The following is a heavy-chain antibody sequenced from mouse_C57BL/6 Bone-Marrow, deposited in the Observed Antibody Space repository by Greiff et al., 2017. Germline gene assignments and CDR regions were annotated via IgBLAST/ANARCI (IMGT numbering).Heavy chain of an antibody. CDR3: ARLEFDGSSGDWYFDV. D-gene: IGHD1-1*01. V-gene: IGHV1-85*01. CDR2: IYPRDGST. J-gene: IGHJ1*03. Sequence: VQLVESGPELVKPGASVKLSCKASGYTFTSYDINWVKQRPGQGLEWIGWIYPRDGSTKYNEKFKGKATLTVDTSSSTAYMELHSLTSEDAAVDFCARLEFDGSSGDWYFDVWGTGTTVTVSS. CDR1: GYTFTSYD.